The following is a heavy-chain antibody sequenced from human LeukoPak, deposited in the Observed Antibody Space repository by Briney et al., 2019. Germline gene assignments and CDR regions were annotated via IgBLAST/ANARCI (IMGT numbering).Heavy chain of an antibody. V-gene: IGHV4-59*01. CDR3: ARCIAAAGTVDYYYMDV. J-gene: IGHJ6*03. CDR2: IYYSGST. D-gene: IGHD6-13*01. Sequence: SETLSLTCTVSGGSISSYYWSWIRQPPGKGLERIGYIYYSGSTNYNPSLKSRVTISVDTSKNQFSLKLSSVTAADTAVYYCARCIAAAGTVDYYYMDVWGKGTTVTVSS. CDR1: GGSISSYY.